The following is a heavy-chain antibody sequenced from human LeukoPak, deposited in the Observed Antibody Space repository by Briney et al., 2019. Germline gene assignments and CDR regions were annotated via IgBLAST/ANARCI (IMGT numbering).Heavy chain of an antibody. V-gene: IGHV3-21*01. CDR2: ISSSSSYI. CDR1: GFTFSSYS. D-gene: IGHD6-13*01. Sequence: GGSLRLSCAASGFTFSSYSMNWVRQAPGKGLEWVSSISSSSSYIYYADSVKGRFTISRDNSKNTLYLQMNSLRAEDTAVYYCARDPFMRAAGYYFDYWGQGTLVTVSS. J-gene: IGHJ4*02. CDR3: ARDPFMRAAGYYFDY.